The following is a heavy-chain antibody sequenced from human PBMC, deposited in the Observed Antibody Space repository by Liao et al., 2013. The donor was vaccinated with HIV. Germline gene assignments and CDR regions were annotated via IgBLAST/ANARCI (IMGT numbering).Heavy chain of an antibody. CDR2: IFYSGTT. J-gene: IGHJ4*02. CDR3: ARGGTTVTTSGYFDF. Sequence: QVQLQESGPGLVKPSETLSLTCTVSGDSLSDHYWIWIRQSPGKRMEWIGCIFYSGTTNYNPSLKSRLTISVDTSKNQFSLRLTSVTPADTAVYYCARGGTTVTTSGYFDFWGQGTLVTVSS. CDR1: GDSLSDHY. D-gene: IGHD4-17*01. V-gene: IGHV4-59*11.